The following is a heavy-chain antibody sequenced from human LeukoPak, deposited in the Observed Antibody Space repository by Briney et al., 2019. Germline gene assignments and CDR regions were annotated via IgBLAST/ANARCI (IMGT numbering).Heavy chain of an antibody. D-gene: IGHD1-26*01. Sequence: SETLSLTCTVSGYSISSAYYWGWIRQPPGKGLEWIGNIYHSGSTYYNPSLRGRVTISVDTSKNQFSLKLNSVTAADTDVYYCARDRVGATAIDYWGQGTLVTVSS. CDR1: GYSISSAYY. CDR2: IYHSGST. V-gene: IGHV4-38-2*02. CDR3: ARDRVGATAIDY. J-gene: IGHJ4*02.